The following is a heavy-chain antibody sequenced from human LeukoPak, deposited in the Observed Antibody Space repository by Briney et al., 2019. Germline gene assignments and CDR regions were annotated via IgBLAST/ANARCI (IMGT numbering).Heavy chain of an antibody. CDR2: IYTSGST. D-gene: IGHD6-19*01. J-gene: IGHJ4*02. V-gene: IGHV4-39*07. Sequence: SETLSLTCTVSGGSISSTSYYWGWIRQPPGKGLEWIGRIYTSGSTNYNPSLKSRVTISVDTSKNQFSLKLSSVTAADTAVYYCACHSGWSGPSEWGQGTLVTVSS. CDR3: ACHSGWSGPSE. CDR1: GGSISSTSYY.